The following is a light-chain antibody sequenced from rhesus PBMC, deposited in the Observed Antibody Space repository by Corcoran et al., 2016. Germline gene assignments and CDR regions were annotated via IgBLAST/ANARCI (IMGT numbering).Light chain of an antibody. CDR2: KAI. CDR1: QGISNN. Sequence: DIQMTQSPSSLSASVGDRVTITCRASQGISNNLAWYQQKPGKVPKLLIYKAITLQSGIPSRFSGTGSGTDFTLTISILKPEDFATYYCLQYSSSPFTFDPGTKLDIK. J-gene: IGKJ3*01. CDR3: LQYSSSPFT. V-gene: IGKV1-22*01.